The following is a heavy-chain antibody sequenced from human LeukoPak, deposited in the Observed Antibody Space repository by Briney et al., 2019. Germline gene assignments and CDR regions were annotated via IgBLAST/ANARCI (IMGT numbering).Heavy chain of an antibody. CDR2: ISYDGSYK. J-gene: IGHJ4*02. V-gene: IGHV3-30*18. CDR3: AKRLGYYDSSEGYFDH. D-gene: IGHD3-22*01. Sequence: GRSLRLSCAASGFTFSSFGMHWVRQAPGKGLEWVAVISYDGSYKNYADSVKGRFTISRDISKNTLYLQMNSLRAEDTAVYYCAKRLGYYDSSEGYFDHWGQGTLVTVSS. CDR1: GFTFSSFG.